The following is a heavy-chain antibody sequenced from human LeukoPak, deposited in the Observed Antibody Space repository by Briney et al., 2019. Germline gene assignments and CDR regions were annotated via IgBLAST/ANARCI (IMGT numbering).Heavy chain of an antibody. V-gene: IGHV3-21*01. D-gene: IGHD2-8*01. CDR3: ARVKTKNAFDI. CDR1: GFTFSSYS. CDR2: ISSSSSYI. J-gene: IGHJ3*02. Sequence: GGSLRLSCAASGFTFSSYSMNWVRQAPGKGLEWVSSISSSSSYIYYADSVKGRFTISRVNAKNSLYLQMNSLRAEDTAVYYCARVKTKNAFDIWGQGTMVTVSS.